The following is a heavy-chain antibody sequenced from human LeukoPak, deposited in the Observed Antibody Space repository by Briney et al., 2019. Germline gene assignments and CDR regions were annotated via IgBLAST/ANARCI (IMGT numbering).Heavy chain of an antibody. CDR2: IYSIGRI. D-gene: IGHD1-1*01. Sequence: PSETLSLTCSVSGGSITGYYWSSIRQPAGKGLELIGRIYSIGRINYNPSLESRVTMSVDTSNNQFSLKLNSVTAADTAVYYCAQDSSGRTSSLPGTNWFNPWGQGTWSPSPQ. J-gene: IGHJ5*02. CDR1: GGSITGYY. CDR3: AQDSSGRTSSLPGTNWFNP. V-gene: IGHV4-4*07.